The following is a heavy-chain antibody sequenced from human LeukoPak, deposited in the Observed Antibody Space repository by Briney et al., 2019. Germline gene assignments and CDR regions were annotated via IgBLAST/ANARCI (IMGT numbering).Heavy chain of an antibody. J-gene: IGHJ4*02. Sequence: PSETLSLTCAVYGGSFSGYYWSWIRQPPGKGLEWIGSIYYSGSTYYNPSLKSRVTISVDTSKNQFSLKLSSVTAADTAVYYCASIAARRGYYFDYWGQGTLVTVSS. CDR3: ASIAARRGYYFDY. CDR1: GGSFSGYY. D-gene: IGHD6-6*01. CDR2: IYYSGST. V-gene: IGHV4-34*01.